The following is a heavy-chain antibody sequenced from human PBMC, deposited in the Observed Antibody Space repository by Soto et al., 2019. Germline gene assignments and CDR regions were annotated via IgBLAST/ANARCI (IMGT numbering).Heavy chain of an antibody. Sequence: ASVQVSCKASGYTFTGYYVLWVRQAPGQGPECMGWINPYTGGTNYAQKFQGRVTMTRDTSISTAYMELSKLIPDDTAVYYCATQFHHCGGDCYRGPYFGMDVWGQGTTVTVSS. CDR3: ATQFHHCGGDCYRGPYFGMDV. V-gene: IGHV1-2*02. D-gene: IGHD2-21*02. CDR2: INPYTGGT. J-gene: IGHJ6*02. CDR1: GYTFTGYY.